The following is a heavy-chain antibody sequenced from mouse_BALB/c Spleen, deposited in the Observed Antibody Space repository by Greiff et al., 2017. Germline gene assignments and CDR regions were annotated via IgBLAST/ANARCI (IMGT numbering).Heavy chain of an antibody. CDR2: IDPANGNT. CDR3: ARLYGNYVWFAY. D-gene: IGHD2-1*01. CDR1: GFNIKDTY. V-gene: IGHV14-3*02. Sequence: EVKLQESGAELVKPGASVKLSCTASGFNIKDTYMHWVKQRPEQGLEWIGRIDPANGNTKYDPKFQGKATITADTSSNTAYLQLSSLTSEDTAVYYCARLYGNYVWFAYWGQGTLVTVSA. J-gene: IGHJ3*01.